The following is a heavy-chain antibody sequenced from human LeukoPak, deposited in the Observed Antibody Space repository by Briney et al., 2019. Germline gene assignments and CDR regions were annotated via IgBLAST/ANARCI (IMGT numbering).Heavy chain of an antibody. CDR2: INPNSGGT. CDR3: ARGRTYYYDSSDPFDY. Sequence: ASVKVSCKASGYTFTGYYMHWVRQAPGQGLEWMGWINPNSGGTNYAQKFQGRVTMTRDTSISTAYMELSRLRSDDTAVYYCARGRTYYYDSSDPFDYWGQGTLVTVSS. V-gene: IGHV1-2*02. D-gene: IGHD3-22*01. J-gene: IGHJ4*02. CDR1: GYTFTGYY.